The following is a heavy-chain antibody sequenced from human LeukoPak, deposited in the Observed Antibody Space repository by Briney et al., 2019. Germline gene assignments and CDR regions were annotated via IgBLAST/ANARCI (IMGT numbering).Heavy chain of an antibody. V-gene: IGHV4-30-4*01. D-gene: IGHD2/OR15-2a*01. Sequence: SETLSPTCTVSGGSISSGDYYWSWIRQPPGKGLEWIGYIYYSGSTSYNPSLKSRVTISVDTSKNHFSLKLSSVTAADTAVYYCARDLSGFLFDYWGQGTLATVSS. CDR2: IYYSGST. CDR3: ARDLSGFLFDY. J-gene: IGHJ4*02. CDR1: GGSISSGDYY.